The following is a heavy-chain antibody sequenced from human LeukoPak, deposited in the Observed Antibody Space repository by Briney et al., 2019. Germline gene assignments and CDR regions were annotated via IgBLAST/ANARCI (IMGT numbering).Heavy chain of an antibody. D-gene: IGHD3-22*01. CDR3: ARENYYDTRSFDY. V-gene: IGHV1-69*13. Sequence: SVKVSCKASGGTFSSYAISWVRQAPGQGLEWMGGIIPIFGTANYAQKFQGRVTITADESTSTAYMELSSLRSEDTAVYYCARENYYDTRSFDYWGQGTLVTVSS. J-gene: IGHJ4*02. CDR1: GGTFSSYA. CDR2: IIPIFGTA.